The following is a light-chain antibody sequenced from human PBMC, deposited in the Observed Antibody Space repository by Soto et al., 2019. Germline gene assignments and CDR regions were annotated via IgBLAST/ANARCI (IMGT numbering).Light chain of an antibody. Sequence: EIVLTQSPGTLSLSPGERATLSCRASQSVGSSYLAWYQHKPGQAPMLVIYGASSRPSGIPDRFSGSVSGTDFTLTIGRLEPEDFAVYYCQQDGSSPPGEFTFGPGTKVDIK. J-gene: IGKJ3*01. CDR3: QQDGSSPPGEFT. CDR1: QSVGSSY. CDR2: GAS. V-gene: IGKV3-20*01.